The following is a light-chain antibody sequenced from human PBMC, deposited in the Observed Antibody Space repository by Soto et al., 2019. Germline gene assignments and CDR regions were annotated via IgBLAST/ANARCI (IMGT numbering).Light chain of an antibody. Sequence: EIVLTQSPATPSWSAGERATLSWRASQSVSSYLAWYQQKPGQAPRLLIHGAFIRAAGVPARFSGSGSGTEFTLTISSLQSEDSAVYYCQQYNDWPLTFGGGTKWIS. CDR2: GAF. CDR1: QSVSSY. CDR3: QQYNDWPLT. J-gene: IGKJ4*01. V-gene: IGKV3-15*01.